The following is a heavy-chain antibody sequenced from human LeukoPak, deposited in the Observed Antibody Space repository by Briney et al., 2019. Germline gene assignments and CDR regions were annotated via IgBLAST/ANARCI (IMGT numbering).Heavy chain of an antibody. CDR1: GFTFTNYP. J-gene: IGHJ6*02. Sequence: SGGSLRLSCAASGFTFTNYPMLWVRQAPGKGLEWVSTVSDSGGGTYYADSVEGRFTISRDNSMNTLYLQMTSLRAEDTAVYYCAKDPYCSGGTCYGMDVWGQGTTVAVSS. V-gene: IGHV3-23*01. CDR2: VSDSGGGT. CDR3: AKDPYCSGGTCYGMDV. D-gene: IGHD2-15*01.